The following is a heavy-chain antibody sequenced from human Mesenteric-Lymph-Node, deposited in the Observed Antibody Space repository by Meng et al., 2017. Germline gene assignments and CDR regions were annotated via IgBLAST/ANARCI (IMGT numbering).Heavy chain of an antibody. Sequence: VQLQESGPGLVNPSQTLSLTCTVSVGSISSGDYYWSWIRQPPGKGLEWIGYIYYSGSTYYNPSLKSRVAISVDTSKNQFSLKLSSVTAADAAVYYCGRDQGRELINHWGQGALVTVSS. V-gene: IGHV4-30-4*01. CDR2: IYYSGST. D-gene: IGHD1-7*01. CDR1: VGSISSGDYY. CDR3: GRDQGRELINH. J-gene: IGHJ4*02.